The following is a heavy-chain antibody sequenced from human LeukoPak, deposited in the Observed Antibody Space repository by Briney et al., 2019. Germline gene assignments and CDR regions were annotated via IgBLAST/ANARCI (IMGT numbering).Heavy chain of an antibody. CDR3: ARDRYYGSGSYYKFDF. J-gene: IGHJ4*02. CDR1: GGSFSGYY. Sequence: SETLSLTCAVYGGSFSGYYWSWIRQPPGKGLEWIGEINHSGSTNYNPSLKSRVTISVDTSKNQFSLKLSSVTAADTAVYYCARDRYYGSGSYYKFDFWGQGTLVTVSS. V-gene: IGHV4-34*01. D-gene: IGHD3-10*01. CDR2: INHSGST.